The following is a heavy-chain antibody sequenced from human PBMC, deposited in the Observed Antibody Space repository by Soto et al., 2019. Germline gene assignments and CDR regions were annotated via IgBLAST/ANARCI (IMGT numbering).Heavy chain of an antibody. J-gene: IGHJ6*03. Sequence: QVQLQESGPGLVKPSETLSLTCTVSGGSISSYYWSWIRQPPGKGLEWIGYIYYSGSTNYNPSLKSRVTISVDTSKNQFSLKLSSVTAADTAVYYCARSPSFFLGYYYYYMDAWGKGTTVTVSS. CDR3: ARSPSFFLGYYYYYMDA. CDR2: IYYSGST. CDR1: GGSISSYY. V-gene: IGHV4-59*01.